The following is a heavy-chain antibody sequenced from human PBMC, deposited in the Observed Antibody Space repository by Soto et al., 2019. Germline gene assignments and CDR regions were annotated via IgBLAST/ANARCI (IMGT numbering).Heavy chain of an antibody. CDR2: INHSGST. Sequence: SSETLSLTCTVYGRSFSGYYWTWIRQPPGKGPEWIGEINHSGSTNYNPSLKSRVTISVDTSKNQFSLKLSSVTAADTAVYYCARGHSTQRWLSNYPRFEYWGQGTPVTVSS. D-gene: IGHD5-12*01. CDR3: ARGHSTQRWLSNYPRFEY. CDR1: GRSFSGYY. J-gene: IGHJ4*02. V-gene: IGHV4-34*01.